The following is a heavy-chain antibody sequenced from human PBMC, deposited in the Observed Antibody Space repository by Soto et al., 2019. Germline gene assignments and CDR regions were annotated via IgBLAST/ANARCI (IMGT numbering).Heavy chain of an antibody. D-gene: IGHD2-15*01. CDR1: GGSFSGYY. V-gene: IGHV4-34*01. CDR2: INHSGST. Sequence: QVQLQQWGAGLLKPSETLSLTCAVYGGSFSGYYWSWIRQPPGKGLEWIGEINHSGSTNYNPSLKSRLTISVDTSKNQFSLKLSSVTAADTAVYYCARAYPHCSGGSCYLYYFDYWGQGTLVTVSS. CDR3: ARAYPHCSGGSCYLYYFDY. J-gene: IGHJ4*02.